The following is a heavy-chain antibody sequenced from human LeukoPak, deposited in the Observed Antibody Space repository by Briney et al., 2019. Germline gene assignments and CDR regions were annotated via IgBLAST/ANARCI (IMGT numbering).Heavy chain of an antibody. D-gene: IGHD4-23*01. V-gene: IGHV3-48*03. CDR2: ISSSGTTI. J-gene: IGHJ4*02. CDR1: GFTFSRYA. Sequence: GGSLRLSCAASGFTFSRYAMSWVRQAPGKGLEWVSYISSSGTTIYYADSVKGRFTISRDNAKDSLSLQMNSLRVEDTAVYYCANRWYYFDYWGQGTLVTVSS. CDR3: ANRWYYFDY.